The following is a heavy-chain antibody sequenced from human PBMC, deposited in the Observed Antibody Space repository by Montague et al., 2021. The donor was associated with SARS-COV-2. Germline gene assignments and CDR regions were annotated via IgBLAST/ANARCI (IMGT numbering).Heavy chain of an antibody. CDR2: IYYSGST. J-gene: IGHJ4*02. CDR3: ARQRRGGLVSTPRFFDY. V-gene: IGHV4-39*01. CDR1: GGSISCSSYY. D-gene: IGHD6-19*01. Sequence: SETLSLTCTVSGGSISCSSYYWGWIRQPPGKGLEWIGSIYYSGSTYYNPSLKSRVTISVDTSKNQFSLKLSSVTAADTAVYYCARQRRGGLVSTPRFFDYWGQGTMVTVSS.